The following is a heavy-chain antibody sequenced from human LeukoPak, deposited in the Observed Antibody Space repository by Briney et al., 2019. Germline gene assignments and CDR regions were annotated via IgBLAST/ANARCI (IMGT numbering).Heavy chain of an antibody. Sequence: GGSLRLSCAASGFTFSSYAMSWVRQAPTKGLEWVANIKYDGSDKRYVDSVKGRFTVSRDNANNSLYLQMNSLRAEDTAVYYCVRGGGSFDSWGQGTLVTVSS. J-gene: IGHJ4*02. CDR2: IKYDGSDK. CDR3: VRGGGSFDS. D-gene: IGHD3-16*01. V-gene: IGHV3-7*04. CDR1: GFTFSSYA.